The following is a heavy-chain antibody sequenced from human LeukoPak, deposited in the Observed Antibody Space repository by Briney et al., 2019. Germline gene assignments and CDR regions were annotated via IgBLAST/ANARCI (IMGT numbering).Heavy chain of an antibody. Sequence: GGSLRLSCAVSGFTFSYYGMHWVRQAPGKGLEWVAFIRYDGNDKFYAESVKGRFTISRDTSRNALYLQMNSLRPEDTAVYYCAKDRFSFRGYYGSGSSPVDYWGQGTLVTVSS. J-gene: IGHJ4*02. CDR3: AKDRFSFRGYYGSGSSPVDY. D-gene: IGHD3-10*01. CDR2: IRYDGNDK. CDR1: GFTFSYYG. V-gene: IGHV3-30*02.